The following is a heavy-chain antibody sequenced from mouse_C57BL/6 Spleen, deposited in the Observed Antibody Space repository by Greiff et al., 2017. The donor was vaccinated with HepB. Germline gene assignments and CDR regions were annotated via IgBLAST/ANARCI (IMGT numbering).Heavy chain of an antibody. D-gene: IGHD3-2*02. CDR2: IYPGDGDT. V-gene: IGHV1-80*01. CDR3: ARGGQLRLLPAMDY. J-gene: IGHJ4*01. CDR1: GYAFSSYW. Sequence: QVQLQQSGAELVKPGASVKISCKASGYAFSSYWMNWVKQRPGKGLEWIGQIYPGDGDTNYNGKFKGKATLTADKSSSTAYMQLSSLTSEDSAVYFCARGGQLRLLPAMDYWGQGTSVTVSS.